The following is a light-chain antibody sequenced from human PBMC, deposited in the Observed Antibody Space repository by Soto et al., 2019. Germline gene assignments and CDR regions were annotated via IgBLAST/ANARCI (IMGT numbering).Light chain of an antibody. J-gene: IGKJ1*01. CDR1: QSISNH. Sequence: DIQMTQSPSSLSASVEYRAIITCGASQSISNHLNWYQQKPGKAPKLLIYDASSLESGVPSRFSGSVSGTEVTITISSLKNDDGATYYCQQSNSYSWTFGQGTKVDTK. CDR2: DAS. V-gene: IGKV1-5*01. CDR3: QQSNSYSWT.